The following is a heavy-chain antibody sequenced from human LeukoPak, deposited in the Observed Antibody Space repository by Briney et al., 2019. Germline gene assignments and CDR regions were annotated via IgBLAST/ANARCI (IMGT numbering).Heavy chain of an antibody. Sequence: GGSLRLSCAASGFTVSGNDMNWVRQAPGKGLEWVSGIYSGGGTYCSESFEGGFTISRDNSKNTLYLQMNSLRAEDTAVYYCARGPQGSRYYYYGMDVWGQGNTVTVSS. CDR2: IYSGGGT. CDR3: ARGPQGSRYYYYGMDV. D-gene: IGHD3-10*01. J-gene: IGHJ6*02. V-gene: IGHV3-66*01. CDR1: GFTVSGND.